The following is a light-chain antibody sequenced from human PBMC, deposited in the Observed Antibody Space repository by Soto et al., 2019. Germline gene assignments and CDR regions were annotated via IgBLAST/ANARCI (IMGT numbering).Light chain of an antibody. CDR1: QSVSSTY. CDR2: DAS. Sequence: EIVLTQSPGTLSLSPGERATLSCRASQSVSSTYLAWYQQKPGQAPSLLIYDASNRATGIPARFSGGGSGTEFTVTISSLQSEDFAIYYCQQYDIWPPYTFGQGTKVDIK. CDR3: QQYDIWPPYT. J-gene: IGKJ2*01. V-gene: IGKV3-20*01.